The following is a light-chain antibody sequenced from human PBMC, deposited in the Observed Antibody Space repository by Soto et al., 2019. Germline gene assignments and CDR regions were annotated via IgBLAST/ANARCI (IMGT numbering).Light chain of an antibody. CDR1: QGIKNY. CDR2: AAS. J-gene: IGKJ4*01. Sequence: DIQVTQYPSSLSASVGDRVTITCRASQGIKNYLAWYQQKPGEIPKLLIYAASTLESGIPPRFSGSGSGTDFTLTINNLQPEDVATYYCQRYYNAPFTFGGGTMVDIK. V-gene: IGKV1-27*01. CDR3: QRYYNAPFT.